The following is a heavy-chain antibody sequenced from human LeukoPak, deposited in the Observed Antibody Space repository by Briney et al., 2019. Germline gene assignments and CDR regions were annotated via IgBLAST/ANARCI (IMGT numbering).Heavy chain of an antibody. V-gene: IGHV3-11*01. J-gene: IGHJ4*02. CDR1: GFSFGGHY. D-gene: IGHD3-10*01. Sequence: KAGGSLRLSCAACGFSFGGHYMSWLRQAPGKGPEWISYISGNGGDIAYADSVKGRFTISRDNAKNSLHLQMNSLRVEDTAVYHCVRHAGRAGGQWGQGTLIAVSS. CDR3: VRHAGRAGGQ. CDR2: ISGNGGDI.